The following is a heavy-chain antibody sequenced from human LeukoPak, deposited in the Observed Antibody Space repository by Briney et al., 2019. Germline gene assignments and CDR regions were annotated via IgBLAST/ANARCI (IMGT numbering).Heavy chain of an antibody. D-gene: IGHD2-8*01. CDR2: IYYSGSA. J-gene: IGHJ4*02. Sequence: SETLSLTCTVSGGSLSGYYWTWIRQPPGKGLEWIGDIYYSGSASYNPSLKSRVTISVDTSKNQFSLKLNSVTAADTAMYYCARIMLGYFDYWGQGNLVTVSS. V-gene: IGHV4-59*01. CDR3: ARIMLGYFDY. CDR1: GGSLSGYY.